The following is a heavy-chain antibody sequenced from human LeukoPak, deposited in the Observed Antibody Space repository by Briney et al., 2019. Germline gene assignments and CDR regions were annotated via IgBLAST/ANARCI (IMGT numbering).Heavy chain of an antibody. V-gene: IGHV3-48*03. J-gene: IGHJ4*02. D-gene: IGHD4-11*01. CDR3: ARRLQQPFYFDY. CDR2: ISSSGSTI. CDR1: GFTFSSYE. Sequence: PGGSLRLSCAASGFTFSSYEMNWVRQAPGKGLEWVSYISSSGSTIYYADSVKGRFTISRDDAKNSLYLQMNSLRAEDTAVYYCARRLQQPFYFDYWGQGTLVTVSS.